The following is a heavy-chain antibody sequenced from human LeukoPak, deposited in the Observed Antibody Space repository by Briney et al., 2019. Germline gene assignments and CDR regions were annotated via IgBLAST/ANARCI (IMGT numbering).Heavy chain of an antibody. CDR3: AREGPIVVVPAAINDYYYYMDV. CDR2: IYSGGST. J-gene: IGHJ6*03. CDR1: GFTVSSNY. V-gene: IGHV3-66*01. Sequence: GGSLRLSSAASGFTVSSNYMSWVRQAPGKGLEWVSVIYSGGSTYYADSVKGRFTISRDNSKNTLYLQMNSLRAEDTAVYYCAREGPIVVVPAAINDYYYYMDVWGKGTTVTVSS. D-gene: IGHD2-2*01.